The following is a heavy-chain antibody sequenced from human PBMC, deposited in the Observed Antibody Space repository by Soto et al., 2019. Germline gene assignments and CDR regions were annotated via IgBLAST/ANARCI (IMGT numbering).Heavy chain of an antibody. J-gene: IGHJ4*02. Sequence: WETLSLTCAVSGYSISSGYYWGWIRQPPGKGLEWIGSIYHSGSTYYNPSLKSRVTISVDTSKNQFSLKLSSVTAADTAVYYCARRGIQLWAQAFDYWGQGTLVTVSS. D-gene: IGHD5-18*01. CDR1: GYSISSGYY. V-gene: IGHV4-38-2*01. CDR2: IYHSGST. CDR3: ARRGIQLWAQAFDY.